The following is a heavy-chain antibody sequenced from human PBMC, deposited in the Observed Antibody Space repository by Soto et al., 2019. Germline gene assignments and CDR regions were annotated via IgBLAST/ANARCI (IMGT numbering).Heavy chain of an antibody. D-gene: IGHD5-12*01. CDR3: ARDSLALFDS. CDR1: DGSVSSGSYY. V-gene: IGHV4-61*01. Sequence: SETLSLTCTVSDGSVSSGSYYWTWIRQPPGKGLEWIGYIYSSGSTLYNPSLKSRVIISVDTSMIQFSLKLSSVTAADTAVYYCARDSLALFDSWGQGTLVTVSS. J-gene: IGHJ4*02. CDR2: IYSSGST.